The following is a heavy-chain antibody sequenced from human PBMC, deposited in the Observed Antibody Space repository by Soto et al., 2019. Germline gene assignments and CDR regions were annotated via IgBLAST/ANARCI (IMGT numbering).Heavy chain of an antibody. Sequence: SETLSLTCTVSGGSISSYYWSWIRQPPGKGLEWIGCIYYSGSTNYNPSLKSRVTISVDTSKNQFSLNLRSVTTADTAVYYCARGRWLQLIYFDYWGQGTLVTVSS. CDR1: GGSISSYY. CDR3: ARGRWLQLIYFDY. D-gene: IGHD5-12*01. CDR2: IYYSGST. V-gene: IGHV4-59*01. J-gene: IGHJ4*02.